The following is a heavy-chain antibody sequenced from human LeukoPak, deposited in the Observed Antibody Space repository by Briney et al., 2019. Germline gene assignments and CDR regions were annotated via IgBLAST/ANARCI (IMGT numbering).Heavy chain of an antibody. CDR2: IYYSGGT. CDR3: ARHAHYGGNGLFDY. CDR1: GGSISTSY. Sequence: PSETLSLTCTISGGSISTSYWNWIRQPPGKGLEWIGYIYYSGGTNYNPSLKSRVTISVDTSKNQFSLKVSSVTAADTAVYYCARHAHYGGNGLFDYWGQGTLVTVSS. V-gene: IGHV4-59*08. J-gene: IGHJ4*02. D-gene: IGHD4-23*01.